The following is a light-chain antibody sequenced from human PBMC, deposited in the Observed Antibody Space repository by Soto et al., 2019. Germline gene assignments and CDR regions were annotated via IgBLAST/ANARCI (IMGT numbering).Light chain of an antibody. V-gene: IGKV1-5*01. CDR1: QSISRW. CDR3: QQRSNWPPRIT. CDR2: DAS. J-gene: IGKJ5*01. Sequence: DIQMTQSPSTLSASVGDRVTITCRASQSISRWLAWYQQKPGKAPKLLIYDASTLESGVPSRFSGSGSGTEFTLAISSLEPEDFAVYYCQQRSNWPPRITFGQGTRLEIK.